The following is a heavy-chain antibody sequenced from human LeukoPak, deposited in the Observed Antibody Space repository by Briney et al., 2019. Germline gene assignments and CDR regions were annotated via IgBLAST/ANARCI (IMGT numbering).Heavy chain of an antibody. Sequence: GGSLRLSCAASGFTFSSNAIHWVRQAPGKGLEWVAEISYDGGNTYYADSVKGRFTISRDNSKNTLYLQMNSLRAEDTAVYYCAKEGTGIHFDYWGQGTLVTVSS. D-gene: IGHD1-1*01. CDR2: ISYDGGNT. J-gene: IGHJ4*02. CDR3: AKEGTGIHFDY. CDR1: GFTFSSNA. V-gene: IGHV3-30-3*01.